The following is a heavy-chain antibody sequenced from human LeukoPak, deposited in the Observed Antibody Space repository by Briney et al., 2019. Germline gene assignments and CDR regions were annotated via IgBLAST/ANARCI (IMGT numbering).Heavy chain of an antibody. CDR3: ARGATVIEMATTNGNWFDP. CDR2: IYYSGST. J-gene: IGHJ5*02. CDR1: GGSISSYY. Sequence: PSETLSLTCTVSGGSISSYYWSWIRQPPGKGLEWIGYIYYSGSTNYNPSLKSRVTISVDTSKNQFSLKLSSVTAADTAVYYCARGATVIEMATTNGNWFDPWGQGTLVTVSS. D-gene: IGHD5-24*01. V-gene: IGHV4-59*01.